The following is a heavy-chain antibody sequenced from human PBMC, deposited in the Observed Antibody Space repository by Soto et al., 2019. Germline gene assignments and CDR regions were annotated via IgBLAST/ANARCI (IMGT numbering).Heavy chain of an antibody. J-gene: IGHJ5*02. CDR2: ISSSGST. V-gene: IGHV4-31*03. D-gene: IGHD2-21*02. Sequence: PSETLSLTCSVSGASLSSSYYFWGWIRQFPGRGLEWIGCISSSGSTYYNPALNNRISLSLDTSQNQFSLKLLSVTAADTAIYYCARSGVTGIVIPSHWFDPWGQGTLVTVSS. CDR1: GASLSSSYYF. CDR3: ARSGVTGIVIPSHWFDP.